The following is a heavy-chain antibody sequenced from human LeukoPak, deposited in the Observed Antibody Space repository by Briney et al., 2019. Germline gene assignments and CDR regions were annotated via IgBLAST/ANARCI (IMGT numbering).Heavy chain of an antibody. CDR1: GYSINSGYY. Sequence: PSETLSLTCTVSGYSINSGYYWGWIRQPPGKGLEWIGSIWHTGSTNYNPSVKSRITISVDTSKNQFSLKLTSVTAADTAVYYCARITDLTVATDYWGQGTLVTVSS. J-gene: IGHJ4*02. CDR3: ARITDLTVATDY. CDR2: IWHTGST. D-gene: IGHD6-19*01. V-gene: IGHV4-38-2*02.